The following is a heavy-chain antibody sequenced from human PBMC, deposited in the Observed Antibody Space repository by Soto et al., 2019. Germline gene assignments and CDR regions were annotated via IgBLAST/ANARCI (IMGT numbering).Heavy chain of an antibody. D-gene: IGHD5-12*01. CDR2: IYYSEST. Sequence: QVQLQESGPGLVKPSQTLSLTCTVSGGSVSSGGYYWSWIRQHPGKGLEWIGHIYYSESTYYNPSLKSRVTISVDTSKNQFSLKLSTLTVADTAVYYCARGAYSRYNRFDPWGQGTLVTVSS. CDR3: ARGAYSRYNRFDP. CDR1: GGSVSSGGYY. V-gene: IGHV4-31*03. J-gene: IGHJ5*02.